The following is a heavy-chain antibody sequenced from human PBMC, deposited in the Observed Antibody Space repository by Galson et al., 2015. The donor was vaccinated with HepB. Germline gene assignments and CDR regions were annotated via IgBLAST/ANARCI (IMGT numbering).Heavy chain of an antibody. J-gene: IGHJ4*02. CDR1: GGSISSYY. Sequence: SETLSLTCTVSGGSISSYYWSWIRQPPGKGLEWIGYIYYSGSTNYNPSLKSRVTISVDTSKNQFSLKLSSVTAADTAVYYCARFRETGYSSSWYYFDYWGQGTLVTVSS. CDR3: ARFRETGYSSSWYYFDY. D-gene: IGHD6-13*01. V-gene: IGHV4-59*01. CDR2: IYYSGST.